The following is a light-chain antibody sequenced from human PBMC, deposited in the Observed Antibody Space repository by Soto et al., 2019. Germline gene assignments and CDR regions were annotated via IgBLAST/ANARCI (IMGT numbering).Light chain of an antibody. V-gene: IGLV2-14*03. Sequence: QSALTQPASVSGSPGQSITISCTGSSVEVEDYNSVSWYQQHPGKAPKVMIYHVTIWASGVSNRFSGSKSGNTASLTISGLQAEDEADYYCSSYSHSPPSYVFGTGTKVTVL. J-gene: IGLJ1*01. CDR2: HVT. CDR3: SSYSHSPPSYV. CDR1: SVEVEDYNS.